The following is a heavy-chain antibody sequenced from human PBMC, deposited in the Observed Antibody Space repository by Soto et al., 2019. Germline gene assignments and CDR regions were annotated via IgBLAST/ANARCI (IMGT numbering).Heavy chain of an antibody. CDR1: GYTFTSYY. V-gene: IGHV1-46*03. CDR2: INPSGGST. CDR3: ARACLRQRESITMVRGVIMD. J-gene: IGHJ4*02. Sequence: QVQLVQSGAEVKKPGASVKVSCKASGYTFTSYYMHWVRQAPGQGLEWMGIINPSGGSTSYAQKFQGRVTMTRDTSTSTVYMELSSLRSEDTAVYYCARACLRQRESITMVRGVIMDWGQGTLVTVSS. D-gene: IGHD3-10*01.